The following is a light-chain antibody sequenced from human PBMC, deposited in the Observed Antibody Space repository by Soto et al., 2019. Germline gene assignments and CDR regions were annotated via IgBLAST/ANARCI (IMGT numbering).Light chain of an antibody. CDR3: LQDYDYPRT. CDR1: QGIRNE. V-gene: IGKV1-6*01. J-gene: IGKJ1*01. CDR2: AAS. Sequence: IQVTQSPSSLSASVGDRVTITCLTSQGIRNELSWFQQRPGNAPTLLISAASRLQSGVPSRFSGRGSGTDFTLTISSLQPEDFATYYCLQDYDYPRTFGQGTKVDIK.